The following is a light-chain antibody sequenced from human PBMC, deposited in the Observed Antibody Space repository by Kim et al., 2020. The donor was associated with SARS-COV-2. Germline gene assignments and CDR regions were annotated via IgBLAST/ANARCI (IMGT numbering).Light chain of an antibody. J-gene: IGKJ5*01. CDR1: QSVSSY. CDR2: DAA. CDR3: QQRSNWPLIT. V-gene: IGKV3-11*01. Sequence: SPGERATPSCRASQSVSSYLAWYQQKPGQAPRLLIYDAATRATGIPARFSGSGSGTDFTLTISSLEPEDFAVFYCQQRSNWPLITFGQGTRLEIK.